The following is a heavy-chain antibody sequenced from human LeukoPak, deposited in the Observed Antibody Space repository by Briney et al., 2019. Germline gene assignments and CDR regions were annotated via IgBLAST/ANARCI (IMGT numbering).Heavy chain of an antibody. Sequence: GASVKVSCKASGYTFTAYYMHWVRQAPGQGLEWMGWINPNSGGTNYAQKFQGRVTMTRDTSISTAYMELSRLRSDDTAVYYCASPLGSSSWYEGFDYWGQGTLVTVSS. CDR3: ASPLGSSSWYEGFDY. D-gene: IGHD6-13*01. CDR1: GYTFTAYY. V-gene: IGHV1-2*02. J-gene: IGHJ4*02. CDR2: INPNSGGT.